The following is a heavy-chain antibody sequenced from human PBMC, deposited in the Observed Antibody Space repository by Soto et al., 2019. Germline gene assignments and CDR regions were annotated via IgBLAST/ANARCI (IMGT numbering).Heavy chain of an antibody. CDR2: IDHSGST. D-gene: IGHD3-16*02. J-gene: IGHJ3*02. Sequence: SETLSLTCAVSGVSLSNPNWWAWVRQAPGKGLEWIGEIDHSGSTNYNPSLNSRVAISGDTSKNQFSLKLSSVTAADTAVYYCANLDMITFGGVIGPNDEFDIWGPGIMVTVSS. CDR3: ANLDMITFGGVIGPNDEFDI. CDR1: GVSLSNPNW. V-gene: IGHV4-4*02.